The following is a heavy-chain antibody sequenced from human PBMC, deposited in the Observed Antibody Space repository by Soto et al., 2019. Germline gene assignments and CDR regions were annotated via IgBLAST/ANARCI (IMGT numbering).Heavy chain of an antibody. Sequence: SETLSLTCTVSGASISTYYWSWVRQSPGKGLEFIAYIYNGGTTDYNPSLKGRVTISVDTSKNQFSLRLTSVTAADSAVYFCAYGDSHGPLDYWGQGLLVTVSS. CDR2: IYNGGTT. CDR3: AYGDSHGPLDY. CDR1: GASISTYY. J-gene: IGHJ4*02. D-gene: IGHD4-17*01. V-gene: IGHV4-59*03.